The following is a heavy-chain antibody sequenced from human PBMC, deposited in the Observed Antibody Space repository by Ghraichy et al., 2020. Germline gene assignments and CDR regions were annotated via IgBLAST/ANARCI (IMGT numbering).Heavy chain of an antibody. CDR1: GFTFTTYY. CDR2: ISSGGTHM. V-gene: IGHV3-21*01. J-gene: IGHJ4*02. Sequence: GESLRLSCAASGFTFTTYYMTWVRQAPGKGLEWVSSISSGGTHMYYADSLKGRFTVSRDNAKNSLFLQMNRLRAEDTAVYYCARVMGQYDSYAYDYWGQGTRVTVSS. D-gene: IGHD3-16*01. CDR3: ARVMGQYDSYAYDY.